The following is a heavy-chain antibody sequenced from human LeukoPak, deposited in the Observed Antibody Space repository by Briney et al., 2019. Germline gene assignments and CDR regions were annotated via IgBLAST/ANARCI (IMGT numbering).Heavy chain of an antibody. Sequence: PGGSLRLSCAASGFTFSSYGMHWVRQAPGKGLEWVAVISYDGSNKYYADSVKGRFTVSRDNSKNTLYLQMNSLRAEDTAVYYCAKDSNGAPDYWGQGTLVTVSS. V-gene: IGHV3-30*18. J-gene: IGHJ4*02. CDR3: AKDSNGAPDY. CDR1: GFTFSSYG. D-gene: IGHD4-11*01. CDR2: ISYDGSNK.